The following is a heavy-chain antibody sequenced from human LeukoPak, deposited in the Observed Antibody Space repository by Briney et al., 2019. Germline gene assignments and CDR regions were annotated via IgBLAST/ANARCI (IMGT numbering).Heavy chain of an antibody. D-gene: IGHD3-3*01. CDR3: AREKRGGYYPGY. CDR2: ITYDGSTE. V-gene: IGHV3-30-3*01. J-gene: IGHJ4*02. Sequence: PGRSLRLSCAASGFTFSSYAMHWVRQAPGKGLEWAASITYDGSTENYEDSVKGRFTISRDNSKNTLYLEMNSLGPEDTAIYYCAREKRGGYYPGYWGQGTLVTVSS. CDR1: GFTFSSYA.